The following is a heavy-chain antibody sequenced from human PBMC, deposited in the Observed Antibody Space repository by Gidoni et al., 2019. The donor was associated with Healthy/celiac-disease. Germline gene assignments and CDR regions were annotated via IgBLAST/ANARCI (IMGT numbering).Heavy chain of an antibody. Sequence: QVQLVESGGGVVHPGRSLRLSCAASGFTFSSYGMHWVRQAPGKGLVWVAVIWYDGSNKYYADSVKGRFTIARDNSKNTLYLQMNSLRAEDTAVYYCAREGSIEYYFDYWGQGTLVTVSS. CDR2: IWYDGSNK. CDR1: GFTFSSYG. J-gene: IGHJ4*02. V-gene: IGHV3-33*08. CDR3: AREGSIEYYFDY.